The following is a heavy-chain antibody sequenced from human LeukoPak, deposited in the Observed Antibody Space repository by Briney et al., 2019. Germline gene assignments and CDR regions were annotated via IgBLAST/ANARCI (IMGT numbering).Heavy chain of an antibody. V-gene: IGHV1-3*01. CDR3: ASQGDCSSTSCPFDY. Sequence: ASVKVSCKASGYTFTSYAMHWVRQAPGQRLEWMGWINAGNGNTKYSQKFQGRVTITRDTSASTAYMELSSLRSEDTAVYYCASQGDCSSTSCPFDYWGQGTLVTVSS. CDR1: GYTFTSYA. CDR2: INAGNGNT. D-gene: IGHD2-2*01. J-gene: IGHJ4*02.